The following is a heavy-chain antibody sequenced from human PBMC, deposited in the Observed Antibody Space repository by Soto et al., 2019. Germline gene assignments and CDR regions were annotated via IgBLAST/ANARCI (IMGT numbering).Heavy chain of an antibody. CDR2: IYYSGST. V-gene: IGHV4-31*03. CDR1: GGSISSGGYY. CDR3: ARGQPAAPYYYYYMDV. J-gene: IGHJ6*03. D-gene: IGHD2-2*01. Sequence: SETLSLTCTVSGGSISSGGYYWSWIRQHPGKGLEWIGYIYYSGSTYYNPSLRSRVTISVDTSKNQFSLKLSSVTAADTAVYYCARGQPAAPYYYYYMDVWGKGTTVTVS.